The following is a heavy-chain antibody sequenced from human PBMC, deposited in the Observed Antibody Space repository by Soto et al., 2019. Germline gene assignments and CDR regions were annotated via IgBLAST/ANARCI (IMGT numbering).Heavy chain of an antibody. V-gene: IGHV1-69*13. CDR2: IIPIFGTA. CDR3: ARGRTQHIVVVTAINAFDI. Sequence: ASVKVSCKASGGTFSSYAISWVRQAPGQGLEWMGGIIPIFGTANYAQKFQGRVTITADESTSTAYMELSGLRSEDTAVYYCARGRTQHIVVVTAINAFDIWGQGTMVTVSS. CDR1: GGTFSSYA. J-gene: IGHJ3*02. D-gene: IGHD2-21*02.